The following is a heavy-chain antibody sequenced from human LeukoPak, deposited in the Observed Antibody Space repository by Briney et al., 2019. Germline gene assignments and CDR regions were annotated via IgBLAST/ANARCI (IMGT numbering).Heavy chain of an antibody. J-gene: IGHJ2*01. Sequence: GGSLRLSCAASGFTFRSYDMHWVRQATEKGLEWVSGIGTAGEIYYPGSVKGRFTISRENAKSSLYLQMNSLRAGDTAVYYCARAAYSSTWYSRYFDLWGRGTLVTVSS. V-gene: IGHV3-13*01. CDR2: IGTAGEI. CDR1: GFTFRSYD. D-gene: IGHD6-13*01. CDR3: ARAAYSSTWYSRYFDL.